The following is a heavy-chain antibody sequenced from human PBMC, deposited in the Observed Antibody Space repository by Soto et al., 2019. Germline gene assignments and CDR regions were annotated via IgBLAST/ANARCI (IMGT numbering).Heavy chain of an antibody. Sequence: SYTLSLTCTVSGGSISSYYWSWIRQPPGKGLEWIGYIYYSGSTNYNSSFKSRVTISVDTSKNQLSLKLSSVTAADTAVYYCARRYGYYFDYWGQGTLVTVS. V-gene: IGHV4-59*08. J-gene: IGHJ4*02. D-gene: IGHD4-17*01. CDR3: ARRYGYYFDY. CDR2: IYYSGST. CDR1: GGSISSYY.